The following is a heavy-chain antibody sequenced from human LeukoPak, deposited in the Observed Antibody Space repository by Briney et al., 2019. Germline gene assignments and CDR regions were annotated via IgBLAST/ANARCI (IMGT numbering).Heavy chain of an antibody. CDR2: INWNGGST. Sequence: GGSLRLSCAASGFTFDDYGMSWVRQAPGKGLEWVSGINWNGGSTGYADSVKGRFTISRDNAKNSLYLQMNSLRAEDTAVYYCAKDAVAGEFYYFDYWGQGTLVTVSS. J-gene: IGHJ4*02. CDR1: GFTFDDYG. CDR3: AKDAVAGEFYYFDY. V-gene: IGHV3-20*04. D-gene: IGHD3-16*01.